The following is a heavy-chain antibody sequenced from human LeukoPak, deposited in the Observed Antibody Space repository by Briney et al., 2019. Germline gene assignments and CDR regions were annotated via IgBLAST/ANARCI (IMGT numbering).Heavy chain of an antibody. CDR3: ARGRVVGHYYYYYGMDV. CDR1: GYTFTSYD. Sequence: ASVKVSCKASGYTFTSYDINWVRQATGQGLEWMGWMNPNSGNTGYAQKFQGRVTMTRNTSISTAYMELSSLRSEDTAVYYCARGRVVGHYYYYYGMDVWGQGTTVTVSS. D-gene: IGHD1-1*01. CDR2: MNPNSGNT. J-gene: IGHJ6*02. V-gene: IGHV1-8*01.